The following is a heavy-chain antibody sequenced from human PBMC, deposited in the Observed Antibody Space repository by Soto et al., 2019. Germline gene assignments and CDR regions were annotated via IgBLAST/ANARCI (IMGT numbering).Heavy chain of an antibody. V-gene: IGHV1-46*03. CDR1: GYTFTSYY. Sequence: GASVKVSCKASGYTFTSYYMHWVRQAPGQGLEWMGIINPSGGSTSYAQKFQGRVTMTRDTSTSTVYMELSSLRSEDTAVYYCARDLARSGPSNCSSTSCRPTPSLLYYYYYYMDVWGKGTPVTVSS. D-gene: IGHD2-2*01. CDR3: ARDLARSGPSNCSSTSCRPTPSLLYYYYYYMDV. J-gene: IGHJ6*03. CDR2: INPSGGST.